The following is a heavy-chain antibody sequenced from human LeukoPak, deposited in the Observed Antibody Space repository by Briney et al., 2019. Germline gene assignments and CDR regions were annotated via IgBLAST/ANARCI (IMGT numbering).Heavy chain of an antibody. Sequence: APVKVSCKASGYTFTSYYMHWVRQAPRQGLEWMGIINPSGGSTSYAQKFQGRVTMTRDTSTSTVYMELSSLRSEDTAVYYCAREARNFAFDIWGQGTMVTVSS. CDR2: INPSGGST. V-gene: IGHV1-46*03. J-gene: IGHJ3*02. D-gene: IGHD1-14*01. CDR1: GYTFTSYY. CDR3: AREARNFAFDI.